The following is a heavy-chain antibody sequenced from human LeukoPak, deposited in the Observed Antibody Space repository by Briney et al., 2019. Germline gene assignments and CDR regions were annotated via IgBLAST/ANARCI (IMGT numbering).Heavy chain of an antibody. CDR2: ISSSSSYI. V-gene: IGHV3-21*01. CDR1: GFTFSSYS. D-gene: IGHD6-19*01. CDR3: ARDDSSGYDWSPCSSGWYDFDY. Sequence: GGSLRLSCAASGFTFSSYSMNWVRQAPGKGLEWVSSISSSSSYIYYADSVKGRFTISRDNAKNSLYLQMNSLRAEDTAVYYCARDDSSGYDWSPCSSGWYDFDYWGQGTLVTVSS. J-gene: IGHJ4*02.